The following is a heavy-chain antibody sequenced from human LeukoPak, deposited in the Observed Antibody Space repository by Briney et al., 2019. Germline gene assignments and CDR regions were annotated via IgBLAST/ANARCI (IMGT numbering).Heavy chain of an antibody. Sequence: PGGSLRLSCAAPGFTFSSYAMSWVRQAPGKGLEWVSAISGSGDSTYSTDSMKGRFTISRDNSKNTLYLQMNSLRAEDTAVYYCAKKVPANWGSYFDYWGQGTLVTVSS. CDR1: GFTFSSYA. V-gene: IGHV3-23*01. D-gene: IGHD7-27*01. CDR2: ISGSGDST. CDR3: AKKVPANWGSYFDY. J-gene: IGHJ4*02.